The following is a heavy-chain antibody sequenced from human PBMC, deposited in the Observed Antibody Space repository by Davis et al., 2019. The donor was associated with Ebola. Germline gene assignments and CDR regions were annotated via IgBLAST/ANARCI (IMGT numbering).Heavy chain of an antibody. CDR3: ARQGSSSYNWFDP. V-gene: IGHV5-51*01. CDR2: IYPGDSDT. CDR1: GYSFTSYW. D-gene: IGHD6-6*01. J-gene: IGHJ5*02. Sequence: GESLKISCKDSGYSFTSYWIGWVRQMPGKGLEWMGIIYPGDSDTRYSPSFQGQVTISADKSISTAYLQWSSLKASDTAMYYCARQGSSSYNWFDPWGQGTLVTVSS.